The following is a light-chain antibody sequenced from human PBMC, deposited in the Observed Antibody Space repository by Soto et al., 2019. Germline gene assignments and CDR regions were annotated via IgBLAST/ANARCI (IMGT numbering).Light chain of an antibody. CDR2: SNN. J-gene: IGLJ2*01. CDR3: AAWDDSLMVRV. Sequence: QSVLTQPPSASVTPGQRVTISCYGSSSNIGSNTVNWYQQLPGTAPKLLIYSNNQRPSGVPDRFSGSKSGTSASLAISGLQSEDEADYYCAAWDDSLMVRVFGGGTTLTVL. CDR1: SSNIGSNT. V-gene: IGLV1-44*01.